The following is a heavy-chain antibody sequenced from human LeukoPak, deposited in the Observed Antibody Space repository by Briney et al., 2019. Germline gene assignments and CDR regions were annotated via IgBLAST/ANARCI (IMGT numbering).Heavy chain of an antibody. V-gene: IGHV1-18*01. Sequence: ASVKVSCKASGYTFTRYGISWVRQSPGQGLEWMGWISAYNGNTNYAQKLQGRVTMTIDTSTSTAYMELRSLRSDDTAVYYCARAAAAGTLLYWGQGTLVTVSS. CDR1: GYTFTRYG. J-gene: IGHJ4*02. D-gene: IGHD6-13*01. CDR2: ISAYNGNT. CDR3: ARAAAAGTLLY.